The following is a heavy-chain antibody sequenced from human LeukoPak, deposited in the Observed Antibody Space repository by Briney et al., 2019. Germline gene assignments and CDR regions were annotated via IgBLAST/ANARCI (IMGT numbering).Heavy chain of an antibody. Sequence: GASVNVSFTASEYTFTGYYMHWVRQAPGQGLEWMGRINPNSGGTNYAQKFQGRVTMTRDTSISTAYMELSRLRSDDTAAYYCARVLGGWFDYWGQGTLVTVSS. J-gene: IGHJ4*02. V-gene: IGHV1-2*06. CDR1: EYTFTGYY. CDR3: ARVLGGWFDY. CDR2: INPNSGGT. D-gene: IGHD6-19*01.